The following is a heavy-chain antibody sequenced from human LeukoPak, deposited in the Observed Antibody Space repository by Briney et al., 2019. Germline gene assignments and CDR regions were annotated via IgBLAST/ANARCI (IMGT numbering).Heavy chain of an antibody. CDR2: MNPNSGNT. Sequence: ASVKVSCKASGHTFTSYDINWVRQATGQGLEWMGWMNPNSGNTGYAQKFQGRVTMTRNTSISTAYMELSSLKSEDTAVYYCARSSGDPHNWFDPWGQGTLVTVSS. CDR3: ARSSGDPHNWFDP. D-gene: IGHD2-21*02. J-gene: IGHJ5*02. V-gene: IGHV1-8*01. CDR1: GHTFTSYD.